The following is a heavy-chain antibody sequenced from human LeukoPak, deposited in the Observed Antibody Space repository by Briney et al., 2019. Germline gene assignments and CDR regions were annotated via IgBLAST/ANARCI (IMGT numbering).Heavy chain of an antibody. V-gene: IGHV3-48*03. J-gene: IGHJ4*02. Sequence: GGSLRLSCAASGFTFSSYEMSWVRQAPGKGLEWVSYISSSGSTIYYADSVKGRFTISRDNAKNSLYLQMDSLRGEDTAVYYCARVKRAVPGTPIDYWGQGTLVTVSS. CDR3: ARVKRAVPGTPIDY. CDR2: ISSSGSTI. CDR1: GFTFSSYE. D-gene: IGHD6-19*01.